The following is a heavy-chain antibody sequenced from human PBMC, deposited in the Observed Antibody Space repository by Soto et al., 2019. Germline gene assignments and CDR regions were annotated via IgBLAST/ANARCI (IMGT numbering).Heavy chain of an antibody. Sequence: EVQLVESGGGLVQPGGTLRLSCAASGFTFSDHHMDWVRQTPGKGLEWVGRSLKKVNSDTTEYAESVKGRFTIARDDSDNLLYMQINSLKTEDTVVYDCVRDSMRGGVLDNWGQGILVTVSS. CDR3: VRDSMRGGVLDN. D-gene: IGHD3-16*01. V-gene: IGHV3-72*01. CDR2: SLKKVNSDTT. J-gene: IGHJ4*02. CDR1: GFTFSDHH.